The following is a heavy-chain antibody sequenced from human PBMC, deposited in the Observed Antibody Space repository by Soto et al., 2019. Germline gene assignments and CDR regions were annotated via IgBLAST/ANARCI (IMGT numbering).Heavy chain of an antibody. CDR1: GYSFTSYW. Sequence: GESLKISCKGSGYSFTSYWIGWVRQMPGKGLEWMGIIYPGDSDTRYSPSFQGQVTISADKSISTAYLQWSSLKASDTAMYYCARHSIAAAGMGPRGTSVRSLSSSSGMYALGQGTTLTVSS. CDR2: IYPGDSDT. CDR3: ARHSIAAAGMGPRGTSVRSLSSSSGMYA. V-gene: IGHV5-51*01. J-gene: IGHJ6*02. D-gene: IGHD6-13*01.